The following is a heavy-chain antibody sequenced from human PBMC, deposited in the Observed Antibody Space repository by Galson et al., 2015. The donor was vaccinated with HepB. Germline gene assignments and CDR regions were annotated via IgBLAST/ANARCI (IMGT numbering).Heavy chain of an antibody. Sequence: TLSLTCTVSGGSISSGGYYWSWIRQHPGKGLEWIGYIYYSGSTYYNPSLKSRVTISVDTSKNQFSLKLSSVTAADTAVYYCARDRLVDGMDVWGQGTTVTVSS. J-gene: IGHJ6*02. CDR3: ARDRLVDGMDV. CDR1: GGSISSGGYY. V-gene: IGHV4-31*03. D-gene: IGHD1-26*01. CDR2: IYYSGST.